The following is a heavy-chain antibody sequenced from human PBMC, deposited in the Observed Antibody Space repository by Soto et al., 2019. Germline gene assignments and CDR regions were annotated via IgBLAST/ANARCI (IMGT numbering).Heavy chain of an antibody. CDR3: TTPDALASDYFFNY. CDR2: IKSKTDGGTT. V-gene: IGHV3-15*01. Sequence: EVQLVESGGGLVKPGGSLRLSCTASGFTFSNAWMTWVRQAPGKVLEWVGRIKSKTDGGTTDYAAPVKGRFTISRDDSKNTLYLQITTLKTEDTAVYYCTTPDALASDYFFNYWGQGTLVTVSS. CDR1: GFTFSNAW. D-gene: IGHD4-17*01. J-gene: IGHJ4*02.